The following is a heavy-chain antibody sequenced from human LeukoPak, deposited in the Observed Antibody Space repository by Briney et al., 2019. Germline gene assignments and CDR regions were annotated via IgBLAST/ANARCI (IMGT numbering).Heavy chain of an antibody. CDR2: IYPGDSDT. Sequence: GESLKISFKGSGYSFDTNWIGWGRQMPGKGLEWMGIIYPGDSDTRYSPSFEGQVTISADKSITTAYLQWSSLEASDTAMYYCARGAHGSGFDIWGQGTMVTVSP. D-gene: IGHD1-26*01. J-gene: IGHJ3*02. CDR1: GYSFDTNW. CDR3: ARGAHGSGFDI. V-gene: IGHV5-51*01.